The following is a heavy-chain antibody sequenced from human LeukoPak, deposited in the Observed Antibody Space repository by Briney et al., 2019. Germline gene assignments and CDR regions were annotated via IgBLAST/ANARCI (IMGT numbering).Heavy chain of an antibody. V-gene: IGHV3-53*01. D-gene: IGHD2-15*01. Sequence: GGSLRLSCVASGFIVSNNYLNWVRQAPGKGLEWLSIIYVDNNVYYADSVKGRFTISRDTSRNTVYLQMNSLTAEDTAIYYCARGIRSNHGGTYYPYHFDYWGQGTLVTVSS. CDR3: ARGIRSNHGGTYYPYHFDY. CDR1: GFIVSNNY. CDR2: IYVDNNV. J-gene: IGHJ4*02.